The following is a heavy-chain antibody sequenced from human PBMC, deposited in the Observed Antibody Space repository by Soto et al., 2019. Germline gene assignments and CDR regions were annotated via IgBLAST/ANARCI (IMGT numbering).Heavy chain of an antibody. J-gene: IGHJ4*02. V-gene: IGHV4-34*01. D-gene: IGHD3-3*01. CDR2: INHSGST. Sequence: QVQLQQWGAGLLKPSETLSLTCAVYGGSFSGYYWSWIRQPPGKGLEWIGEINHSGSTNYNPSLKSRVTISVDTSKNQFSLKLSSVTAADTAVYYCARARKKIYYIDYWGQGTLVTVSS. CDR1: GGSFSGYY. CDR3: ARARKKIYYIDY.